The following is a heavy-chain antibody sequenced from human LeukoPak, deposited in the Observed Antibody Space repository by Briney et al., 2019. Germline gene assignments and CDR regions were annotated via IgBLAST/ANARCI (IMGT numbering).Heavy chain of an antibody. CDR3: AREGQRRITMVRGVMDV. V-gene: IGHV3-7*01. CDR1: TCTFTKYW. J-gene: IGHJ6*04. D-gene: IGHD3-10*01. CDR2: INQGGSEK. Sequence: GGSLRLSRAASTCTFTKYWMTWVRQTPGKGLEWVANINQGGSEKYYVDSVKGRFTISRDNAKNSLFLQMNSLRAEDTAVYYCAREGQRRITMVRGVMDVWGKGTTVTVSS.